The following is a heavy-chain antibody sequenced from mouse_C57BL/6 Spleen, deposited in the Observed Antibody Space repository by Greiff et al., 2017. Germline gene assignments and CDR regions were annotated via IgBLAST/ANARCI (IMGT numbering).Heavy chain of an antibody. V-gene: IGHV1-55*01. Sequence: VQLQQPGAELVKPGASVKMSCKASGYTFTSYWINWVKQRPGQGLEWIGDIYPGSGSTNYNEKFKCKATLTVDTSSSTAYMQLISLTSEDSAVYYCARRGVDCYSAWFAYWGQGTLVTVSA. CDR1: GYTFTSYW. J-gene: IGHJ3*01. CDR2: IYPGSGST. D-gene: IGHD2-3*01. CDR3: ARRGVDCYSAWFAY.